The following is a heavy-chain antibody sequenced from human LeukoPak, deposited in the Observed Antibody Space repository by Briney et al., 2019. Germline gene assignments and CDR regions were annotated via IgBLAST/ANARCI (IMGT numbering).Heavy chain of an antibody. CDR2: IYTSGST. CDR1: GGSISSGSYY. V-gene: IGHV4-61*02. J-gene: IGHJ4*02. Sequence: SETLSLTCTVSGGSISSGSYYWSWIRQPAGKGLEWIGRIYTSGSTNFNPSLKSRVTISVDTSKNQFSLKLSSVTAADTAVYYCASVGGKWELIYWGQGTLVTVSS. D-gene: IGHD1-26*01. CDR3: ASVGGKWELIY.